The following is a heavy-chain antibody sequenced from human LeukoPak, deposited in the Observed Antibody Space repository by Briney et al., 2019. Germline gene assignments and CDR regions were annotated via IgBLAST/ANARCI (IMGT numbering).Heavy chain of an antibody. D-gene: IGHD3-10*01. V-gene: IGHV3-23*01. CDR3: ARDIGLMVRGVFGY. CDR1: GFTFSSHG. CDR2: ISPSGGIT. J-gene: IGHJ4*02. Sequence: PGGSLRLSCAASGFTFSSHGMNWVRQAPGKGLEWVSGISPSGGITYYTDSVKGRFTISRDNSKNTQSLQMNSLRAEDTAVYYCARDIGLMVRGVFGYWGQGTLVTVSS.